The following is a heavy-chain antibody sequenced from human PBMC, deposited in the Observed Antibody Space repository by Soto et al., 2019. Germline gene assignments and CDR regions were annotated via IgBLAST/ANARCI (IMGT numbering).Heavy chain of an antibody. Sequence: SSETLSLTCTVSGGSISSSSYYWGWIRQPPGKGLEWIGSIYYSGSTYYNPSLKSRVTISVDTSKNQFSLKLSSVTAADTAVYYCAIPGAFYYYYGMDVWGQGTTVTVSS. CDR2: IYYSGST. D-gene: IGHD3-10*01. J-gene: IGHJ6*02. V-gene: IGHV4-39*01. CDR1: GGSISSSSYY. CDR3: AIPGAFYYYYGMDV.